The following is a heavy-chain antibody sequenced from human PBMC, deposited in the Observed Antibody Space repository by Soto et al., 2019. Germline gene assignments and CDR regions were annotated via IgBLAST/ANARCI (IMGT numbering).Heavy chain of an antibody. CDR2: ISIKPNNYAT. CDR3: VRDYENSIYYFDY. V-gene: IGHV3-73*01. CDR1: GFTFHGST. Sequence: PGESLKISCVGSGFTFHGSTMHWVRQASGKGLEWIGLISIKPNNYATVYAASVTGRFTISRDDSNNTAYLQMNSLKTEDTAVYYCVRDYENSIYYFDYWGRGTLVTVPS. D-gene: IGHD3-22*01. J-gene: IGHJ4*02.